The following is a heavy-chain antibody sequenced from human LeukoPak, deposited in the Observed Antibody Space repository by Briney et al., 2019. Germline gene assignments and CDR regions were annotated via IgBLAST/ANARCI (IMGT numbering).Heavy chain of an antibody. CDR2: IYYSGST. V-gene: IGHV4-39*07. Sequence: SETLSLTCTVSGGSISSSSYYWGWIRQPPGKGLEWIGSIYYSGSTYYNPSLKSRVTISVDTSKNQFSLKLSSVTAADTAVYYCARYQWELLDLEYWGQGTLVTVSS. D-gene: IGHD1-26*01. CDR3: ARYQWELLDLEY. CDR1: GGSISSSSYY. J-gene: IGHJ4*02.